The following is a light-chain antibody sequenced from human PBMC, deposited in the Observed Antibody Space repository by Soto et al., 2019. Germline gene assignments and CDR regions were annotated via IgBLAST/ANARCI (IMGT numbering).Light chain of an antibody. CDR2: AAS. CDR1: QSISSY. V-gene: IGKV1-39*01. CDR3: QQSYSTHIT. J-gene: IGKJ5*01. Sequence: DIQMTQSPSSLSASVGDRVTITCRASQSISSYLNWYQQKPGKAPKLLIYAASSLQSGVPSRFSGSGSGTDFTLTISSLQPEDFATYYCQQSYSTHITFGQGTRLAI.